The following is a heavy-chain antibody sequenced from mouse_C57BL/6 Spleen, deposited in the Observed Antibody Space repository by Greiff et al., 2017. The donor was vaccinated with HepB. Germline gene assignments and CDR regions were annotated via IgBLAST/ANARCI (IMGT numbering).Heavy chain of an antibody. Sequence: VQLQQSGAELMKPGASVKLSCKATGYTFTGYWIEWVKQRPGHGLEWIGEILPGSGSTNYNEKLKGKATFTADTSSNTAYMQLSSLTPEDSAIYYCARPTTVVYLYFDVWGTGTTVTVAS. CDR1: GYTFTGYW. V-gene: IGHV1-9*01. J-gene: IGHJ1*03. D-gene: IGHD1-1*01. CDR3: ARPTTVVYLYFDV. CDR2: ILPGSGST.